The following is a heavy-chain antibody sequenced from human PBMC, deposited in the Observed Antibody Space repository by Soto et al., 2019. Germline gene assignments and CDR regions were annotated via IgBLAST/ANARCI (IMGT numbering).Heavy chain of an antibody. CDR1: GYTFNTYG. V-gene: IGHV1-18*01. CDR3: ARGWWEEPAGKETVSQFDY. J-gene: IGHJ4*02. Sequence: GASVKVSCKASGYTFNTYGITWVRQAPGLGLEWMGWISAYNGNTNYGQKFQGRVTMTTDTSTTTAYMELRSLRSDDTAVYFCARGWWEEPAGKETVSQFDYWGQGTLVTVSS. CDR2: ISAYNGNT. D-gene: IGHD6-13*01.